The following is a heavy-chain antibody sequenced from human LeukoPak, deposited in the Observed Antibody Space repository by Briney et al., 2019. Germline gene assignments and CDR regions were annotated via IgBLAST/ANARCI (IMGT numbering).Heavy chain of an antibody. CDR1: GGSISGYY. J-gene: IGHJ4*02. V-gene: IGHV4-59*08. Sequence: SETLSLTCTVSGGSISGYYWSWIRQPPGKGLEWIGYIYYSGSTNYNPSLKSRVTISVDTSKNQFSLKLSSVTAADTAVYYCASARGYSYAPFDYWGQGTLVTVSS. D-gene: IGHD5-18*01. CDR2: IYYSGST. CDR3: ASARGYSYAPFDY.